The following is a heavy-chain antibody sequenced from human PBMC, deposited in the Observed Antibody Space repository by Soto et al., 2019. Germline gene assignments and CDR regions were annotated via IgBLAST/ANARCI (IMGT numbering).Heavy chain of an antibody. V-gene: IGHV1-18*04. J-gene: IGHJ3*02. D-gene: IGHD3-22*01. CDR1: GYTFTSYG. CDR2: ISAYNGNT. Sequence: QVQLVQSGAEVKKPGASVKVSCKASGYTFTSYGISWVRQAPGQGLEWMGWISAYNGNTNYAQKLQGIVTMTTDTSTSTAYMELRSLRSDDTAVYYCRRRFTSYYYDSSGSDAFDIWGQGTMVTVSS. CDR3: RRRFTSYYYDSSGSDAFDI.